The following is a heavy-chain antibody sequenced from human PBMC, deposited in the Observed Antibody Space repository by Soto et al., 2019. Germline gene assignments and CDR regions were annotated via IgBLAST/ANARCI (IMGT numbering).Heavy chain of an antibody. D-gene: IGHD6-19*01. J-gene: IGHJ3*02. CDR2: MNPNSGNT. CDR1: GYTFTSYD. Sequence: ASVKVSCKASGYTFTSYDINWVRQATGQGLEWMGWMNPNSGNTGYAQKFQGRVTMTRNTSKSTAYMELSSLRSEDTAVYYCASAYSSGWLTDAFDIWGQGTMVTVSS. CDR3: ASAYSSGWLTDAFDI. V-gene: IGHV1-8*01.